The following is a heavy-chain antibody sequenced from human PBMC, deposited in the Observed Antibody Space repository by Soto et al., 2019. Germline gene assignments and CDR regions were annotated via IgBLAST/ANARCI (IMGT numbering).Heavy chain of an antibody. J-gene: IGHJ6*02. CDR2: IYYRGST. CDR3: ARDGREASGMDV. D-gene: IGHD1-26*01. V-gene: IGHV4-59*11. Sequence: PSETLSVTCTVYGGSMIRHYWSWVRQAPGKGLEWIGHIYYRGSTTYNPSLRSRSTISVDTSNTQFSLKLTSVTTADPAVYYCARDGREASGMDVCGQGTKGTVS. CDR1: GGSMIRHY.